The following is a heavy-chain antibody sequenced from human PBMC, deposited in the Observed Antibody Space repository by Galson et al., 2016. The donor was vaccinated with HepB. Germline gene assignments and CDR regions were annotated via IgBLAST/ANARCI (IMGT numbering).Heavy chain of an antibody. V-gene: IGHV3-53*01. CDR3: AREEPCYDSSAYCDY. Sequence: SLRLSCAASEFIVRNNYMSWVRQAPGKGLEWVSVIFSGDRTYYADSVKGRFTISRDNSKNTLYLQMNNLRVEDTALYYCAREEPCYDSSAYCDYWDQGALVTVYS. CDR2: IFSGDRT. J-gene: IGHJ4*02. D-gene: IGHD3-22*01. CDR1: EFIVRNNY.